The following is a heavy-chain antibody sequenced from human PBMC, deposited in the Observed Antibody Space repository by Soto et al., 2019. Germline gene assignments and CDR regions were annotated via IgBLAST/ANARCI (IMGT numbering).Heavy chain of an antibody. V-gene: IGHV1-69*02. CDR3: ARGLHYDSVSLDDY. CDR1: GGTFSSYT. J-gene: IGHJ4*02. D-gene: IGHD3-22*01. Sequence: QVQLVQSGAEVKKPGSSVKVSCKASGGTFSSYTISWVRQAPGQGLEWMGRIIPILGIAKYAQKFQGRVTITADNSTSTAYMELSSLRSEDTAVYYCARGLHYDSVSLDDYCGQGTLVTVSS. CDR2: IIPILGIA.